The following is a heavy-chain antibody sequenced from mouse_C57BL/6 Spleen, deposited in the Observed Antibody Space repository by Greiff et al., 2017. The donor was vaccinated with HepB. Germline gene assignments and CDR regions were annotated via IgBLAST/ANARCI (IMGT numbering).Heavy chain of an antibody. CDR3: ARSYFGSTQWYYDV. V-gene: IGHV1-64*01. CDR2: IHPNSGST. D-gene: IGHD1-1*01. CDR1: GYTFTSYW. Sequence: VQLQQPGAELVKPGASVKLSCKASGYTFTSYWMHWVKQRPGQGLEWIGMIHPNSGSTNYNEKFKSKATLTVDKSSSTAYMQLSSLTSEDSAVYDCARSYFGSTQWYYDVWDTGTTVTVSS. J-gene: IGHJ1*03.